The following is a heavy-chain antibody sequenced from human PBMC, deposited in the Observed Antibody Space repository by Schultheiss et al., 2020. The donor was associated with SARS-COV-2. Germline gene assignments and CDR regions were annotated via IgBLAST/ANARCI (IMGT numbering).Heavy chain of an antibody. V-gene: IGHV4-61*05. Sequence: LETLSLSCTVSGGSISSNNYFWGWIRQPPGKGLEWIGYIYYSGSTNYNPSLKSRVTISIDTSMNQFSLRLSSVTAADTAMYYCARSNYCTWCGFDYWGQGALVTVSS. CDR2: IYYSGST. D-gene: IGHD1-7*01. CDR1: GGSISSNNYF. J-gene: IGHJ4*02. CDR3: ARSNYCTWCGFDY.